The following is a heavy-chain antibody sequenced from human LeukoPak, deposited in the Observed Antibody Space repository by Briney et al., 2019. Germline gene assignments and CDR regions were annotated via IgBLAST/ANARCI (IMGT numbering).Heavy chain of an antibody. Sequence: GGSLRLSCAASGFTFSSCDMHWVRQAPGKGLEWGAFIRYDASDTYYADSVKGRFTISRENSKNTLSLQMNSLRAEDTAVYYCAKDSGYYLMDVWGRGPTVSVSS. J-gene: IGHJ6*02. CDR1: GFTFSSCD. CDR2: IRYDASDT. V-gene: IGHV3-30*02. CDR3: AKDSGYYLMDV. D-gene: IGHD3-3*01.